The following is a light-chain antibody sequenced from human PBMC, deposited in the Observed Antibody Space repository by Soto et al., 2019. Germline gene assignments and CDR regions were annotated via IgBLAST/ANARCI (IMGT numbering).Light chain of an antibody. Sequence: QSVLTQPPSVSGAPGQRVTISCTGSSSNIGTGYDVHWYQQLPGRAPKLLIYMNNNRPSGVPDRFSGSKSGTSASLAITGLQAEDEADYYCQSYDSSLSVVFGGGTKVTVL. CDR3: QSYDSSLSVV. CDR1: SSNIGTGYD. J-gene: IGLJ2*01. CDR2: MNN. V-gene: IGLV1-40*01.